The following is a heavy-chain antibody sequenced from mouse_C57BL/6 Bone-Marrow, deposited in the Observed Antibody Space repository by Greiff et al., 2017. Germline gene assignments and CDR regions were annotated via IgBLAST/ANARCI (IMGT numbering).Heavy chain of an antibody. V-gene: IGHV14-3*01. CDR3: ARSRGYYYYYAMDY. D-gene: IGHD2-3*01. Sequence: EVMLVESVAELVRPGASVKLSCTASGFNIKNTYMHWVKQRPEQGLERIGRIDPANGNTKYAPKFQGKATITADTSSNTAYLQLSSLTSEDTAIYYCARSRGYYYYYAMDYWGQGTSVTVSS. CDR2: IDPANGNT. CDR1: GFNIKNTY. J-gene: IGHJ4*01.